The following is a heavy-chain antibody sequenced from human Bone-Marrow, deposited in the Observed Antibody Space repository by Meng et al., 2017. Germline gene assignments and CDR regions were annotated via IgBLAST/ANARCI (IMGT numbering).Heavy chain of an antibody. CDR2: INGGGVNT. J-gene: IGHJ4*03. CDR1: GFTFSSYA. CDR3: AKEQTPQVGRLFDI. V-gene: IGHV3-23*01. Sequence: GESLKISCAASGFTFSSYAMSWVRQAPEKGLEWVSTINGGGVNTYYADSVKGRFTISRDNSKNTLSLQMNSLRAEDTAVYYCAKEQTPQVGRLFDIWGQGTLVTVSS.